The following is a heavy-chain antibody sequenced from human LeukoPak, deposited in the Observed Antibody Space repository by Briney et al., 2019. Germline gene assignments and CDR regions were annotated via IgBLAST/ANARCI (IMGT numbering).Heavy chain of an antibody. Sequence: PGGSLRLSCAASGFTFSSYAMSWVRQAPGKGLEWVSAISGSGGSTYYADSVKGRFTISRDNSKNTLYLQMNSLRAEDTAVHYCAKYRVVYYYYYMDVWGKGTTVTVSS. V-gene: IGHV3-23*01. D-gene: IGHD2-15*01. J-gene: IGHJ6*03. CDR3: AKYRVVYYYYYMDV. CDR2: ISGSGGST. CDR1: GFTFSSYA.